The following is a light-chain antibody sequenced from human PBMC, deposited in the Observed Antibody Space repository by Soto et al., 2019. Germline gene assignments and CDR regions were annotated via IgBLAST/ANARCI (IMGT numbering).Light chain of an antibody. J-gene: IGLJ2*01. Sequence: QSALTQPASVSGSPGQSITISCTGTSSDVGGYNYVSWYQQHPGKAPKLMIYDVSNRPSGVSNRFSGSKSGNTASLTISGLQAEDDADYSCSSYTSSSTLFGGGTKVTVL. CDR1: SSDVGGYNY. V-gene: IGLV2-14*01. CDR2: DVS. CDR3: SSYTSSSTL.